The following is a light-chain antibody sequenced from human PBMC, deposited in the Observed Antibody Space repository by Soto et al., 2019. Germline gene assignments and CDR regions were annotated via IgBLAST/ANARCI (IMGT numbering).Light chain of an antibody. CDR3: QQYGRSPWT. CDR2: GAS. V-gene: IGKV3-20*01. CDR1: QSVSSNY. Sequence: EIVLTQSPGTVSLSPGERATLSCRASQSVSSNYVAWFQPKPGQAPRLLIYGASSRATGIPDRFSGSGSGTDFTLSISGLEPEDFAVYYCQQYGRSPWTFGQGTKVEFK. J-gene: IGKJ1*01.